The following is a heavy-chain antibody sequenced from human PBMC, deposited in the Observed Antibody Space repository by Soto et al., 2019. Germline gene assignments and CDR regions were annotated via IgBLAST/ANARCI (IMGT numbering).Heavy chain of an antibody. D-gene: IGHD3-10*01. CDR2: IYYTGST. J-gene: IGHJ6*02. CDR1: GDSISRYY. V-gene: IGHV4-59*08. CDR3: ARHAFGSGFYYGMDV. Sequence: SETLSLTCTVSGDSISRYYWSWIRQPPGKGLEWLGYIYYTGSTNYNSSLKSRVTISVDTSKRQFSLRLSSVTAADTALYYCARHAFGSGFYYGMDVWGQGTTVTVSS.